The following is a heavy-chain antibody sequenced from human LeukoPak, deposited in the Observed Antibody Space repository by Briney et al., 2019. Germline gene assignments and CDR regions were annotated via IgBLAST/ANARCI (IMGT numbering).Heavy chain of an antibody. V-gene: IGHV1-69*06. J-gene: IGHJ6*03. D-gene: IGHD3-10*01. CDR3: AKGRGRLHVNRGVYNYHYFMEV. CDR1: GGTFSIYD. CDR2: IIPIFGRA. Sequence: SVKVSCKASGGTFSIYDIFWVRQAPGQGLEWMGGIIPIFGRAYYAQNFQGRVTITADKSTSTAYMEVSSLRSEDTAIYYCAKGRGRLHVNRGVYNYHYFMEVWGTGTTVIVS.